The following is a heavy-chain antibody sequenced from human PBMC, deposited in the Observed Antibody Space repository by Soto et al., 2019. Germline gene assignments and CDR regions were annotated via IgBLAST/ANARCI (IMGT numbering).Heavy chain of an antibody. V-gene: IGHV4-31*11. CDR3: ARVEVVITRGALDY. Sequence: SETLSLTCAVSGDSITRGGYYWSWVRQHPGKGLEWLGYIYYRGSTYYNPSLKSRVHISVDTSKKHFSLRLSSVTAADTAVYYCARVEVVITRGALDYWGPGTLVTVSS. CDR1: GDSITRGGYY. D-gene: IGHD2-15*01. J-gene: IGHJ4*02. CDR2: IYYRGST.